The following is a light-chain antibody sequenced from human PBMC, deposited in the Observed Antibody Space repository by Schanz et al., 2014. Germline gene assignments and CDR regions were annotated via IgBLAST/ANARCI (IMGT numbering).Light chain of an antibody. CDR2: DAF. J-gene: IGKJ2*01. V-gene: IGKV3-11*01. Sequence: EIVLTQSPATLSLSPGERATLSCGASQSVSSYLAWYQQKPGQAPRLLMYDAFNRATGIPARFSGSGSGTDFTLTISSLEPEDFAVYYCQQYYTTPLSFGQGTKLEIK. CDR3: QQYYTTPLS. CDR1: QSVSSY.